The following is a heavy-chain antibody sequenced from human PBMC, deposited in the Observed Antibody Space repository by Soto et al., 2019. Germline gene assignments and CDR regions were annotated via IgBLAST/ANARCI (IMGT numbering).Heavy chain of an antibody. CDR1: GGTFSSYA. D-gene: IGHD3-3*01. CDR3: ARGSLRYYDFWSGYYWFDP. Sequence: ASVKVSCKASGGTFSSYAISWVRQAPGQGLEWMGGIIPIFGSANYAQKFQGRVTITADESTSTAYMELSSLRSEDTAVYYCARGSLRYYDFWSGYYWFDPWGQGTLLTVFS. CDR2: IIPIFGSA. V-gene: IGHV1-69*01. J-gene: IGHJ5*02.